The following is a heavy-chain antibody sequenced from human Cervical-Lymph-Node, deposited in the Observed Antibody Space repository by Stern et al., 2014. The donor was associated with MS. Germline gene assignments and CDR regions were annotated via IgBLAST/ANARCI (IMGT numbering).Heavy chain of an antibody. D-gene: IGHD3-22*01. CDR1: GGTFSSYT. Sequence: QVQLVQSGAEVKKPGSSVKVSCKASGGTFSSYTISWVRQAPGQGLEWMGRIIPLLGIANYAQKFQGRATIAADKSTSTANMELTSLRSEDTAVYYWARGYYYDSSGYYLSWFDPWGQGTLVTVSS. CDR3: ARGYYYDSSGYYLSWFDP. J-gene: IGHJ5*02. CDR2: IIPLLGIA. V-gene: IGHV1-69*09.